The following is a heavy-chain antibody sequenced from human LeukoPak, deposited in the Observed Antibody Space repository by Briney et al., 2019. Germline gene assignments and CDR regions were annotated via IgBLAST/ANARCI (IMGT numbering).Heavy chain of an antibody. CDR3: ARGKYDSSGYPLPGFDY. CDR2: IKQDGSEK. Sequence: PGGSLRLSCAASGLTFNNYWMNWVRQAPGKGLEWVANIKQDGSEKKYVDSVKGRFTISRDNAKKSLYLQMNSLRAEDTAVYYCARGKYDSSGYPLPGFDYWGQGTLVTVSS. CDR1: GLTFNNYW. V-gene: IGHV3-7*01. J-gene: IGHJ4*02. D-gene: IGHD3-22*01.